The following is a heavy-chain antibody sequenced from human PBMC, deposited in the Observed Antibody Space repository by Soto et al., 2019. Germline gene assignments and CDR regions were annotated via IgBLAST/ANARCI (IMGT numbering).Heavy chain of an antibody. V-gene: IGHV3-23*01. D-gene: IGHD6-6*01. CDR3: ASDSSFQHYYYHYGMDV. Sequence: GGSLKLSCAASGFTFSSNAMSWVGQAQWKGLEWVSAISGSGGSTYYADSVKGRFTISRDNSKNTLYLQMNSLRAEDTAVYYCASDSSFQHYYYHYGMDVWGQGTTVTVSS. CDR2: ISGSGGST. CDR1: GFTFSSNA. J-gene: IGHJ6*02.